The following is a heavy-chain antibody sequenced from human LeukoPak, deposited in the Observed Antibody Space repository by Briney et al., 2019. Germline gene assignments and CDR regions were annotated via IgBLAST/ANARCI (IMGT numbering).Heavy chain of an antibody. CDR2: INHSGST. V-gene: IGHV4-34*01. CDR1: GGSFSGYY. CDR3: ARGPRRGYAYYSDY. J-gene: IGHJ4*02. D-gene: IGHD2-2*01. Sequence: SETLSLTCAVYGGSFSGYYWSWIRQPPGKGLEWIGEINHSGSTNYNPSLKSRVTISVDTSKNQFSLKLSSVTAADTAVYYCARGPRRGYAYYSDYWGQGTLVTVSS.